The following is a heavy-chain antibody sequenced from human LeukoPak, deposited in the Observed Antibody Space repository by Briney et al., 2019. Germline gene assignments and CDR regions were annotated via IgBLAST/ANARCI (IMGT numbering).Heavy chain of an antibody. D-gene: IGHD2-2*02. CDR3: ARDRTITPACSSTSCYISNIGEFDY. J-gene: IGHJ4*02. Sequence: QPGGSLRLSCAASGFTFSSYSMNWVRQAPGKGLEWVSYISSSSSTIYYADSVKGRFTISRDNSKNTLYLQMNSLRAEDTAVYYCARDRTITPACSSTSCYISNIGEFDYWGQGTLVTVSS. CDR1: GFTFSSYS. V-gene: IGHV3-48*01. CDR2: ISSSSSTI.